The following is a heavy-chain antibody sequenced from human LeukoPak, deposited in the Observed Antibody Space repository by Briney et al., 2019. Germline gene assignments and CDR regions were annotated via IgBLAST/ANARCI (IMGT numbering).Heavy chain of an antibody. V-gene: IGHV3-20*04. D-gene: IGHD6-6*01. CDR3: ASPNPRIAARPYYYYYMDV. CDR1: GFTFDDYD. Sequence: GGSLRLSCAASGFTFDDYDMSWVRQAPGKGLEWVSGINWSGGSTGYADSVKGRFTISRDNSKNTLYLQMNSLRAEDTAVYYCASPNPRIAARPYYYYYMDVWGKGTTVTVSS. J-gene: IGHJ6*03. CDR2: INWSGGST.